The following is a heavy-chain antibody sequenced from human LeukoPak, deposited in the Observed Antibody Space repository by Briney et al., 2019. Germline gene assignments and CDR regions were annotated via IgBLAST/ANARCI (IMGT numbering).Heavy chain of an antibody. CDR3: ARMGSEQQLVLGY. CDR2: MNPNSGNT. J-gene: IGHJ4*02. V-gene: IGHV1-8*01. Sequence: ASVKVSCKASGYTFTSYDINWVRQATGQGLEWMGWMNPNSGNTGYAQKFQGRVTMTRNTSISTAYMELSSLRSDDTAVYYCARMGSEQQLVLGYWGQGTLVTVSS. D-gene: IGHD6-13*01. CDR1: GYTFTSYD.